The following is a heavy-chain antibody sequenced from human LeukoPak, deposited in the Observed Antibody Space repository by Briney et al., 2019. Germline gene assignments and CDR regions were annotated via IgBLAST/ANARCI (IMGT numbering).Heavy chain of an antibody. CDR2: IYYSGST. D-gene: IGHD2-2*01. CDR3: ASLSAAMGYFDY. Sequence: SETLSLTCTVSGGSISSSSYYWGWIRQPPGKGLEWIGSIYYSGSTYYNPSLKSRVTISVDTSKNQFSLKLSSVTAADTAVYYCASLSAAMGYFDYWGQGTLVTVSS. J-gene: IGHJ4*02. V-gene: IGHV4-39*01. CDR1: GGSISSSSYY.